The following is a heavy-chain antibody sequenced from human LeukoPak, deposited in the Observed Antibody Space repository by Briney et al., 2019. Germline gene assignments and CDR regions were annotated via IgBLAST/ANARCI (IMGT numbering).Heavy chain of an antibody. CDR1: DGSKHSYY. V-gene: IGHV4-4*09. Sequence: PSETLSLTCTVSDGSKHSYYWSWIRQPPGHGLQRNGYTHPSGNTNYSPSLNSLLPISIDMSRNQFSLKLSSATAADTAVYYCARKAPKNGWFDPWGQGTLVTASS. CDR2: THPSGNT. CDR3: ARKAPKNGWFDP. J-gene: IGHJ5*02. D-gene: IGHD2-8*01.